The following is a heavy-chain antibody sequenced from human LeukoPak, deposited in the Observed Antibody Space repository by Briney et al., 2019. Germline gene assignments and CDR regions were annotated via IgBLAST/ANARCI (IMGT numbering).Heavy chain of an antibody. Sequence: SLKASCKASRYTFTSYGIRRVRQAPGQGLEWMGWISAYNGNTNYAQKLQGRVTMATDTSTSTAYMELRSLRFDDTAVYYCARARSGHYYDSSGYIMDYWGQGTLVTVSS. V-gene: IGHV1-18*01. CDR3: ARARSGHYYDSSGYIMDY. J-gene: IGHJ4*02. CDR2: ISAYNGNT. CDR1: RYTFTSYG. D-gene: IGHD3-22*01.